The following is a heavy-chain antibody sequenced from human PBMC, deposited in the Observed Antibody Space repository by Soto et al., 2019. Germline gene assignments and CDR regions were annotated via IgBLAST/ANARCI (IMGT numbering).Heavy chain of an antibody. V-gene: IGHV3-30-3*01. D-gene: IGHD6-19*01. CDR2: ISYDATDT. CDR3: AREALGSSGWLDY. J-gene: IGHJ4*02. Sequence: QVQVEESGGGVVQPGRSLRLSCAASGFTFSNCAMHWVRQAPGKGLAWVAVISYDATDTYYADSVKGRFTISRDNSKNTLYLQMNSLRAEDTAVYYCAREALGSSGWLDYWGQGTLVTVSS. CDR1: GFTFSNCA.